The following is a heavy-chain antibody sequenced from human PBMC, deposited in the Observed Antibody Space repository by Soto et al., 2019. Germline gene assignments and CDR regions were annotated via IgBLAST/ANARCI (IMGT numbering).Heavy chain of an antibody. CDR1: EYTFTAYL. D-gene: IGHD3-16*01. V-gene: IGHV1-46*03. CDR2: INLGGTTT. Sequence: QVQLVQSGAGVRNPGASVNLSCKDSEYTFTAYLFNWVRQAPGQGLEWMGLINLGGTTTTYAQKLQGRLTIIRDSSTRTAYMELSSLRSEDTAVYYCIGEEWGMRYFDDWGQGTLVSVSS. J-gene: IGHJ4*02. CDR3: IGEEWGMRYFDD.